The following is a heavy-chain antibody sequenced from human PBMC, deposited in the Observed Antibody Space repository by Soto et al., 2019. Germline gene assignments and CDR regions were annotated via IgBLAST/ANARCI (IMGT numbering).Heavy chain of an antibody. J-gene: IGHJ4*02. V-gene: IGHV1-24*01. CDR3: ATWRGINNWNYVSD. Sequence: GASVKVSCKVSGYTLTELSMHWVRQAPGKGLEWMGGFDPEDGETIYAQKFQGRVTLTEDTSTDTAYMELSSLRSEDTAVYYCATWRGINNWNYVSDWGQGTLVTVSS. D-gene: IGHD1-7*01. CDR2: FDPEDGET. CDR1: GYTLTELS.